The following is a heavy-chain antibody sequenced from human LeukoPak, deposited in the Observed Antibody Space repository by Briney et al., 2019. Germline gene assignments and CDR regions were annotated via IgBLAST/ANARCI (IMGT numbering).Heavy chain of an antibody. D-gene: IGHD2-21*02. V-gene: IGHV3-23*01. CDR3: AKGPRAGLRYWYFDL. Sequence: GRSLRLSCAASGFTFNTYAMSWVRQAPGKGLQWVSTVSGSGAGTFYGDSVKGRFTISRDNSNNTLFLQMNSLSADDTAVYFCAKGPRAGLRYWYFDLWGRGSLVTVSS. CDR2: VSGSGAGT. J-gene: IGHJ2*01. CDR1: GFTFNTYA.